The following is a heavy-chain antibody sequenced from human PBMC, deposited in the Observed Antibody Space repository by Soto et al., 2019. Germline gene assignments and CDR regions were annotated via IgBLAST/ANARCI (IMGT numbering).Heavy chain of an antibody. Sequence: GGSLRLSCAASGFTFSSYEMNWVRQAPGKGLEWVSYISSSGSTIYYADSVKGRFTISRDNAKNSLYLQMNSLRAEDTAVYYCAGGALSAYYYVSSGYHFDYWGQGTLVTVSS. J-gene: IGHJ4*02. CDR2: ISSSGSTI. CDR3: AGGALSAYYYVSSGYHFDY. D-gene: IGHD3-22*01. V-gene: IGHV3-48*03. CDR1: GFTFSSYE.